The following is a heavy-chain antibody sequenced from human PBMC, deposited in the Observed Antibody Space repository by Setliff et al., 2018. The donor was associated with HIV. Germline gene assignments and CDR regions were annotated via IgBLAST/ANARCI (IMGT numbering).Heavy chain of an antibody. CDR2: INPSGGST. Sequence: RASVKVSCKASGYTFTSYYMHWVRQAPGQGLEWMGIINPSGGSTSYAQKFQGRVTMTRDTSTSTVYMELSSLRSEDTAVYYCASGIVGATWLGAFDIWGQGTMVTVSS. J-gene: IGHJ3*02. CDR3: ASGIVGATWLGAFDI. V-gene: IGHV1-46*01. CDR1: GYTFTSYY. D-gene: IGHD1-26*01.